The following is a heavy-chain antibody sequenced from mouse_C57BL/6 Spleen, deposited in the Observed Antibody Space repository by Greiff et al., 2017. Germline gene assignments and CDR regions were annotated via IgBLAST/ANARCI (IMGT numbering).Heavy chain of an antibody. V-gene: IGHV1-5*01. D-gene: IGHD4-1*01. Sequence: DVQLQESGTVLARPGASVKMSCKTSGYTFTSYWMHWVKQRTGQGLEWIGAIYPGNSDTSYNQKFKGKAKLTAVTSASTAYMELSSLTTEYSAVSYCKRDWDGYYAVDYWGQGTSVTVSS. CDR2: IYPGNSDT. CDR3: KRDWDGYYAVDY. CDR1: GYTFTSYW. J-gene: IGHJ4*01.